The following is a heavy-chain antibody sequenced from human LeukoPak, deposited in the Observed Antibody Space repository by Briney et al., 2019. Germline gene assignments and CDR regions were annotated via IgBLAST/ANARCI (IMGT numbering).Heavy chain of an antibody. J-gene: IGHJ4*02. V-gene: IGHV3-23*01. CDR2: ISGSGGST. CDR1: GFTFSSYG. CDR3: AKALSRSRSIAVAGYACGFDY. Sequence: PGGTLRLSCAASGFTFSSYGMSWVRQAPGKGLEWVSAISGSGGSTYYADSVKGRFTISRDNSKNTLYLQMNSLRAEDTAVYYCAKALSRSRSIAVAGYACGFDYWGQGTLVTVSS. D-gene: IGHD6-19*01.